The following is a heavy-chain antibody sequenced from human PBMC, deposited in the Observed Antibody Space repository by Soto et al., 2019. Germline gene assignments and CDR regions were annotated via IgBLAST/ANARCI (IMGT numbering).Heavy chain of an antibody. Sequence: QVQLVQSGAEVKKPGSSVKVSCKASGGTFSSYAISWVRQAPGQGLEWMGGIIPIFGTANYAQKFQGRVTITADESTSTADMELSSLRSEDTAVYYCARGGGDYYDSSGYYHFDYWGQGTLVTVSS. CDR2: IIPIFGTA. D-gene: IGHD3-22*01. CDR1: GGTFSSYA. J-gene: IGHJ4*02. CDR3: ARGGGDYYDSSGYYHFDY. V-gene: IGHV1-69*01.